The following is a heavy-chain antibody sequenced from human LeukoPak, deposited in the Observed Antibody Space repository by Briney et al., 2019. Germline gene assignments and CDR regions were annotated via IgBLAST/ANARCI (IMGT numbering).Heavy chain of an antibody. CDR2: INHSGST. V-gene: IGHV4-34*01. CDR3: ARGYQRFDY. J-gene: IGHJ4*02. CDR1: GGSFSGYY. D-gene: IGHD2-2*01. Sequence: SETLSLTCAVYGGSFSGYYWSWIRQPPGKGLEWIGEINHSGSTNYNPPLKSRVTISVDTSKNQFSLKLSSVTAADTAVYYCARGYQRFDYWGQGTLVTVSS.